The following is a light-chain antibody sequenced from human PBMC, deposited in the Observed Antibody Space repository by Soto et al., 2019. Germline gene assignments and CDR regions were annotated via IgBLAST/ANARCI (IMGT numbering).Light chain of an antibody. Sequence: EIVLAQSPATLSLSRGERATRCCRASQSISNYVAWYQQKPGQAPRLLIYGASSRATGTPDRFSGSGSGTDFTLTINRLEPEDFALYYCQQYGSSPPTFGQGTKVDIK. CDR2: GAS. CDR3: QQYGSSPPT. V-gene: IGKV3-20*01. CDR1: QSISNY. J-gene: IGKJ1*01.